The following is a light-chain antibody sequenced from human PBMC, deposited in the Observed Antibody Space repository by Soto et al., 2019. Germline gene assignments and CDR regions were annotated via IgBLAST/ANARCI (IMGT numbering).Light chain of an antibody. CDR3: QQYGSSPFT. J-gene: IGKJ3*01. CDR2: GAS. V-gene: IGKV3-20*01. CDR1: QSVSSNY. Sequence: EIVLTQSPGTLSLSPGERATLSCRASQSVSSNYLTWYQQKPGQAPRLLIYGASSRATVIPDRFSGSGSGTNFTLTISRLEPDDCAVYYCQQYGSSPFTFGPGTKVDIK.